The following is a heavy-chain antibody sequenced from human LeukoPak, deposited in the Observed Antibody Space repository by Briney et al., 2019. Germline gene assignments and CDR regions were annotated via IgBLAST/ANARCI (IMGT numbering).Heavy chain of an antibody. D-gene: IGHD1-26*01. V-gene: IGHV3-7*03. J-gene: IGHJ4*02. CDR1: GIAFRRNW. CDR2: IKEDGSEK. CDR3: AARSSGNPYF. Sequence: GGSLRLSCAASGIAFRRNWMSWVRQAPGKGLEWVANIKEDGSEKYYADSVKGRFTISRDNAENSLYLQMNSLRVEDTAVYYCAARSSGNPYFWGQGTLVTVSS.